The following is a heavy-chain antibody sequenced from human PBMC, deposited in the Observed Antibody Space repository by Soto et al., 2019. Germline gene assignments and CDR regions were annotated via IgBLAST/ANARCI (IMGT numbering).Heavy chain of an antibody. J-gene: IGHJ4*02. CDR2: ISGVDGRT. D-gene: IGHD3-22*01. CDR3: AKDDGGYHSYSDQ. V-gene: IGHV3-23*01. CDR1: GFTFSSYA. Sequence: PGESLKISCSASGFTFSSYAMSWVRQAPGKGLEWVSAISGVDGRTYYAESVKGRFTISRDNSKKTLYLLMNSLRAEDTAVYYCAKDDGGYHSYSDQWGQGTLVTVSS.